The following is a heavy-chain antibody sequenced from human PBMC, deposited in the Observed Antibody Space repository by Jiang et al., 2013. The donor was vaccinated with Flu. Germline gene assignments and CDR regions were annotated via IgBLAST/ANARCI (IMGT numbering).Heavy chain of an antibody. V-gene: IGHV1-69*04. CDR2: IIPILGIA. J-gene: IGHJ4*02. D-gene: IGHD3-10*01. CDR3: AKYGSGTSGY. Sequence: SYAISWVRQAPGQGLEWMGRIIPILGIANYAQKFQGRVTITADKSTSTAYMELSSLRSEDTAVYYCAKYGSGTSGYWGQGTLVTVSS. CDR1: SYA.